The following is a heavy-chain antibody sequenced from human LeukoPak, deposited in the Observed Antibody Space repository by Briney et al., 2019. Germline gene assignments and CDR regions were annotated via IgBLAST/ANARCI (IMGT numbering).Heavy chain of an antibody. V-gene: IGHV3-21*01. CDR3: ASANTYYYGSGSSYYMDV. CDR2: ISSSSNYI. D-gene: IGHD3-10*01. Sequence: GGSLRLSCAASGLTFSSYSMNWVRQAPGKGLEWVSSISSSSNYIYYADSVKGRFTISRDNAKNSLYLQMNSLRAEDTAVYYCASANTYYYGSGSSYYMDVWGKGTTVTVSS. J-gene: IGHJ6*03. CDR1: GLTFSSYS.